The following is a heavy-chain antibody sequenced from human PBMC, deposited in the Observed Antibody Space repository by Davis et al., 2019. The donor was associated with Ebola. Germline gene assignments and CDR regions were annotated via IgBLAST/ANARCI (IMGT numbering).Heavy chain of an antibody. Sequence: HSQTLSLTCYISGDSVSSNSGAWHWLRPSPSRGLEWPGRTYYSSKWYKDYAVSVKSRITINLDTSKNQFSLQLNSVTPEETAGNYCASGWLGGGGVDPWGQGTPVTVSS. J-gene: IGHJ5*02. CDR1: GDSVSSNSGA. V-gene: IGHV6-1*01. CDR2: TYYSSKWYK. D-gene: IGHD5-12*01. CDR3: ASGWLGGGGVDP.